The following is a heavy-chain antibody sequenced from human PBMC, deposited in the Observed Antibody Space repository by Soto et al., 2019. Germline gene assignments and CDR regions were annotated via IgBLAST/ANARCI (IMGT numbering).Heavy chain of an antibody. V-gene: IGHV3-30-3*01. Sequence: GGSLRLSCAASGFTLSSYAMHWVRQAPGKGLEWVAVISYDGSNKYYADSVKGRFTISRDNSKNTLYLQMNSLRAEDTAVYYCARDSSGMDVRGQGTTVTVSS. J-gene: IGHJ6*02. CDR2: ISYDGSNK. CDR1: GFTLSSYA. CDR3: ARDSSGMDV.